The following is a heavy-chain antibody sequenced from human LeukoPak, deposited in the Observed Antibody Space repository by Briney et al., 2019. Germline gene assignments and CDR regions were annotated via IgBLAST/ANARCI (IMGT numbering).Heavy chain of an antibody. CDR3: ARFTGLPYAFDI. D-gene: IGHD1-14*01. V-gene: IGHV4-59*01. J-gene: IGHJ3*02. CDR1: GGSFSSYY. Sequence: PSETLSLTCAVYGGSFSSYYWSWIRQPPGKGLEWIGYIYYSGSTNYNPSLKSRVTISVDTSKNQFSLKLSSVTAADTAVYYCARFTGLPYAFDIWGQGTMVTVSS. CDR2: IYYSGST.